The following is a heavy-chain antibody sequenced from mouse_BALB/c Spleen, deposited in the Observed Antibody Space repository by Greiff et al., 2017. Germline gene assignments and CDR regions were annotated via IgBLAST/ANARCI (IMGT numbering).Heavy chain of an antibody. CDR1: GYTFTSYT. CDR3: ARRGITTVVTDAMDY. CDR2: INPSSGYT. Sequence: QVQLQQSGAELARPGASVKMSCKASGYTFTSYTMHWVKQRPGQGLEWIGYINPSSGYTNYNQKFKDKATSTADKSSSTAYMQLSSLTSEDSAVYYCARRGITTVVTDAMDYWGQGTSVTVSS. V-gene: IGHV1-4*01. J-gene: IGHJ4*01. D-gene: IGHD1-1*01.